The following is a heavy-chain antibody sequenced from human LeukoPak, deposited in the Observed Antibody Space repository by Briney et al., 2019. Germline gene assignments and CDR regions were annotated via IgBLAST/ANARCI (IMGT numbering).Heavy chain of an antibody. D-gene: IGHD5-24*01. Sequence: SETLSLTCTLSGGSISSDGFAWSWIRQSPGKGMEWIGFIYPSGSTFYNPSLKSRVTLSVDWSKNQFSLRVNSVTAADTAFYYCARGGMDGYNYYLTHWGQGTLVTVSS. CDR2: IYPSGST. CDR3: ARGGMDGYNYYLTH. CDR1: GGSISSDGFA. J-gene: IGHJ4*02. V-gene: IGHV4-30-2*06.